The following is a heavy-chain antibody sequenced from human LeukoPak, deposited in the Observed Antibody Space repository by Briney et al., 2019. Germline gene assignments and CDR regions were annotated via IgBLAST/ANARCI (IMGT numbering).Heavy chain of an antibody. V-gene: IGHV3-30*02. CDR2: IRYDGSNK. CDR1: GFTFSSYG. J-gene: IGHJ4*02. D-gene: IGHD3-22*01. Sequence: GGSLRLSCAASGFTFSSYGMHWVRQAPGKGLEWVAFIRYDGSNKYYADSVKGRFTISRDNSKNTLYLQMSSLRAEDTAVYYCAKMGRVVDSSGYPDYWGQGTLVTVSS. CDR3: AKMGRVVDSSGYPDY.